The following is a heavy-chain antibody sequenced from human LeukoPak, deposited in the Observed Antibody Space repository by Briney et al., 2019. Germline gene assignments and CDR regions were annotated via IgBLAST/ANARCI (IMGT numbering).Heavy chain of an antibody. V-gene: IGHV5-51*01. D-gene: IGHD2-2*01. CDR2: IYPGDSDT. CDR1: GYSFTSYW. CDR3: ARLADCSSTSCSNNWFDP. J-gene: IGHJ5*02. Sequence: GESLKISCKGSGYSFTSYWIGWVRQMPGKGLEWMGIIYPGDSDTRYSPSFQGQVTISADKSISTAYLQWSSLKASDTAMYYCARLADCSSTSCSNNWFDPWGQGTLVTVSP.